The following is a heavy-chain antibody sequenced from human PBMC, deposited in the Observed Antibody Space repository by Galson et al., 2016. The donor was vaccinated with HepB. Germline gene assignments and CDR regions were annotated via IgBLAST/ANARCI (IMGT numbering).Heavy chain of an antibody. D-gene: IGHD2/OR15-2a*01. CDR1: GFTFNSNW. J-gene: IGHJ4*02. V-gene: IGHV3-74*01. CDR3: AKRHEYCPAVGCSVDY. CDR2: INYGGTNT. Sequence: SLRLSCAASGFTFNSNWMHWVRQAPGKGLVWVSRINYGGTNTDYADSVKGRFAISRDNAKNTLYLQMTSLRAEDTAVYYCAKRHEYCPAVGCSVDYWGQGTLVSVSS.